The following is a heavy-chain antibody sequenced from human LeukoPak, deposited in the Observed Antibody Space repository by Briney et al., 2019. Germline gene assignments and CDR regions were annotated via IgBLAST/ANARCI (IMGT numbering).Heavy chain of an antibody. D-gene: IGHD6-13*01. Sequence: SETLSLTCTVSGGSISSYYWSWIRQPPGKGLEWIGYIYYSGSTNYNPSLKSRVTISVDTSKNQFSLKLSSVTAADTAVYYCARTLQRPIAAAGTRWFDPWGQGTLVSVSS. J-gene: IGHJ5*02. CDR3: ARTLQRPIAAAGTRWFDP. V-gene: IGHV4-59*08. CDR1: GGSISSYY. CDR2: IYYSGST.